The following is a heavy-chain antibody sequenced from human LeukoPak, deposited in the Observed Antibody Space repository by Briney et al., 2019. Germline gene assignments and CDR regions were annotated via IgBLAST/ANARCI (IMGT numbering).Heavy chain of an antibody. D-gene: IGHD2-15*01. CDR2: ISAYNGNT. Sequence: ASVKVSCKASGYTFTSYGISWVRQAPGQGLEWMGWISAYNGNTNYAQKLQGRVTMTTDTSTSTAYMELRSLRSEDTAVYYCARGIVAQVGRRYYYYMDVWGKGTTVTVSS. V-gene: IGHV1-18*01. CDR1: GYTFTSYG. CDR3: ARGIVAQVGRRYYYYMDV. J-gene: IGHJ6*03.